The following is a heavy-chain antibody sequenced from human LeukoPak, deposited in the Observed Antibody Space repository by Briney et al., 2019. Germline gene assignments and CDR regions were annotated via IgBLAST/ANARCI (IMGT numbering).Heavy chain of an antibody. J-gene: IGHJ3*02. CDR1: GFTFSSYA. CDR2: ISYDGSTK. D-gene: IGHD1-26*01. Sequence: GRSLRLSCAASGFTFSSYAMHWVRQAPGKGLEWVAVISYDGSTKFYADSVRGRFTISRDNSESTLYLLMNSLGAEDTAVYYCAKDRVGSFQNDAFNIWGQGTMVTVSS. V-gene: IGHV3-30*04. CDR3: AKDRVGSFQNDAFNI.